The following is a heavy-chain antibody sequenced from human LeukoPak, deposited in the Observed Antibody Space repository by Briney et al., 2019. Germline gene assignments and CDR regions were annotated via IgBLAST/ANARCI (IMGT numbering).Heavy chain of an antibody. V-gene: IGHV1-46*01. CDR3: ARDHYHKIHSVMVTAPDY. CDR1: GYTFTGYY. Sequence: ASVKVSCKASGYTFTGYYMHWVRQAPGEGLEWMGIINPTGGSTSCAQKFQGRVTMTRDTSTSTVYMELSSLRSEDTAVYYCARDHYHKIHSVMVTAPDYGGQGTLVIVSS. D-gene: IGHD2-21*02. J-gene: IGHJ4*02. CDR2: INPTGGST.